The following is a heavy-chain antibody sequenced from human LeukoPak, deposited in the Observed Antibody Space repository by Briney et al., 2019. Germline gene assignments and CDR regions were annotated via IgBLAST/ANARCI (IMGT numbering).Heavy chain of an antibody. CDR1: GFTVSSNY. J-gene: IGHJ4*02. D-gene: IGHD6-6*01. CDR2: IYSGGST. CDR3: ARDQGEYSSSSDY. V-gene: IGHV3-66*01. Sequence: GGSLRLSCAASGFTVSSNYMSWVRQAPGKGLEWASVIYSGGSTYYADSVKGRFTISRDNSKNTLYLQMNSLRAEDTAVYYCARDQGEYSSSSDYWGQGTLVTVSS.